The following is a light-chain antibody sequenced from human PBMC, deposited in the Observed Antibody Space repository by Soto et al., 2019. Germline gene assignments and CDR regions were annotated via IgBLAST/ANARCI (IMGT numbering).Light chain of an antibody. CDR1: QPIGTS. CDR3: QQYNSYSKT. V-gene: IGKV1-5*01. Sequence: DIQMTQSPSSLSASLGDRVTISCRASQPIGTSLHWYQQKPGKAPKVLIHDAYSLESGVPSRFSGSGSGTEFTLTISSLQPEDSATYYCQQYNSYSKTFGQGTKVDI. J-gene: IGKJ1*01. CDR2: DAY.